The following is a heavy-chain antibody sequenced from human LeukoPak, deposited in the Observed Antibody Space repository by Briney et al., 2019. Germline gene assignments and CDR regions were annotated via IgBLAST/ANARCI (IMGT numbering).Heavy chain of an antibody. CDR1: GGSISSSSYY. V-gene: IGHV4-39*07. J-gene: IGHJ6*03. CDR2: IYYSGST. CDR3: ARDQGTYYYYMDV. Sequence: SETLSLTCTVSGGSISSSSYYWGWIRQPPGKGLEWIGSIYYSGSTYYNPSLQSRVTISLDTSTNQFSLKLTSVTAADTAVYYCARDQGTYYYYMDVWGKGTTVTVSS.